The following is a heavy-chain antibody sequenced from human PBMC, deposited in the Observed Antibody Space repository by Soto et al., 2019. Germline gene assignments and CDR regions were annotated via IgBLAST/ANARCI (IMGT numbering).Heavy chain of an antibody. CDR2: IKQDGSEK. Sequence: EVQLVQSGAEVKKPGESLKISCKASGYIFSSYWMSWVRQAPGKGLEWVANIKQDGSEKYYVDSVKGRFTISRDNAKNSLYLQMNSLRAEDTAVYYCARRGVVVTATADYWGQGTLVTVSS. J-gene: IGHJ4*02. CDR1: GYIFSSYW. D-gene: IGHD2-21*02. V-gene: IGHV3-7*03. CDR3: ARRGVVVTATADY.